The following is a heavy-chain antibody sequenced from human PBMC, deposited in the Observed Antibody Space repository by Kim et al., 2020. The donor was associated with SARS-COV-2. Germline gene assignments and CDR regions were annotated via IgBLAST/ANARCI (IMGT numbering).Heavy chain of an antibody. CDR2: IWYDGSNK. J-gene: IGHJ4*02. V-gene: IGHV3-33*06. CDR1: GFTFSSYG. CDR3: AKVFAGGNQPGLGFDY. D-gene: IGHD2-15*01. Sequence: GGSLRLSCAASGFTFSSYGMHWVRQAPGKGLEWVAVIWYDGSNKYYADSVKGRFTISRDNSKNTLYLQMNSLRAEDTAVYYCAKVFAGGNQPGLGFDYWGQGTLVTVSS.